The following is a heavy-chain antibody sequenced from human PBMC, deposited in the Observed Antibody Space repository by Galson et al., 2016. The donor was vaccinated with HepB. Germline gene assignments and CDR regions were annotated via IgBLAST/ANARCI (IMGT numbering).Heavy chain of an antibody. J-gene: IGHJ4*02. CDR3: ARAGPGGYHPDY. Sequence: SLRLSCAVSGFTSSDHYMDWVRQAPGKGLEWVGSIRDKANKLTAEYAASVKGRFSISRDDSKKSLYLHMDSLKTEDTAVYFCARAGPGGYHPDYWGRGTLVTVSS. CDR1: GFTSSDHY. D-gene: IGHD5-12*01. V-gene: IGHV3-72*01. CDR2: IRDKANKLTA.